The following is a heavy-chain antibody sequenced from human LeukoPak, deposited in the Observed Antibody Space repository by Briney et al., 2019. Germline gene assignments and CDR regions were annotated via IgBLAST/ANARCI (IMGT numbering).Heavy chain of an antibody. Sequence: SQTLSLTCTVSGGSISSGDYYWSWIRQLPGKGLEWIGYIYYSGSTYYNPSLKSRVTISVDTSKNQFSLKLSSVTAADTAVYYCARYSSWYYFDYWGQGTLVTVSS. CDR1: GGSISSGDYY. CDR3: ARYSSWYYFDY. CDR2: IYYSGST. D-gene: IGHD6-13*01. V-gene: IGHV4-30-4*08. J-gene: IGHJ4*02.